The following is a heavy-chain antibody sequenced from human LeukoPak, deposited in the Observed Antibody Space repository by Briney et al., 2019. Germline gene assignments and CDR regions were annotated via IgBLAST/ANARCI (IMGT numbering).Heavy chain of an antibody. J-gene: IGHJ2*01. CDR1: GFTFSSYS. Sequence: GGSLRLSCAASGFTFSSYSMNWVRQAPGKGLEWVSSISSSSSYIYYADSVKGRFTISRDNAKNSLYLQMNSLRAEDTAVYYCARAPAAGTVRYFDFWGRGTLVTVSS. CDR2: ISSSSSYI. D-gene: IGHD6-13*01. V-gene: IGHV3-21*01. CDR3: ARAPAAGTVRYFDF.